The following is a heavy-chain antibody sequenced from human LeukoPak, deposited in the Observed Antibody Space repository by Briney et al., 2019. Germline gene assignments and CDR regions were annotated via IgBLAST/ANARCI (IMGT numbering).Heavy chain of an antibody. J-gene: IGHJ3*02. CDR2: IYPANSDT. CDR1: GYTFTKYW. CDR3: ARQRYSYGLGNAFDI. V-gene: IGHV5-51*01. D-gene: IGHD5-18*01. Sequence: GESLKISCKASGYTFTKYWIGWVRQMPGKGLEWMAIIYPANSDTRYSASFQGQVTISADKSISTAYLQWSSLKASDTAMYYCARQRYSYGLGNAFDIWGQGTMVTVSS.